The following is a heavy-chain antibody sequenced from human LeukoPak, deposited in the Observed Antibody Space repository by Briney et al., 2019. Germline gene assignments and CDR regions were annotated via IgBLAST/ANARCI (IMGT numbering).Heavy chain of an antibody. CDR2: IRTAGDT. Sequence: GGSLRLSCAASGFTLSSYDMHWVRQPTGEGLEWVSSIRTAGDTYYLGSVKGRFTISRENAKNSLYLQMNSLRVGDTALYYCVRRNVYNAFDYWGQGTLVTVSS. J-gene: IGHJ4*02. CDR3: VRRNVYNAFDY. D-gene: IGHD5-24*01. CDR1: GFTLSSYD. V-gene: IGHV3-13*01.